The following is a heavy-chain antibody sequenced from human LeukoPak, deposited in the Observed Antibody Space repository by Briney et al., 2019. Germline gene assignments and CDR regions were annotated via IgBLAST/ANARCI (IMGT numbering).Heavy chain of an antibody. Sequence: GGSLRLSCAASGFTFSTYSMTWVRQAPGMGLEWVSSISGNSVFIYYADSVTGRFTMSGDNAKNSLYLQMSSLRAEDTAVYYCVRGHTSGWSNFDSWGLGTLVTVSS. V-gene: IGHV3-21*01. CDR3: VRGHTSGWSNFDS. J-gene: IGHJ4*02. D-gene: IGHD6-19*01. CDR1: GFTFSTYS. CDR2: ISGNSVFI.